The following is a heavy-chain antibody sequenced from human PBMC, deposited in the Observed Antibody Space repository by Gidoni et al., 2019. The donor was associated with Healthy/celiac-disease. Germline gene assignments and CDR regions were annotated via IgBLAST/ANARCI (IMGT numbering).Heavy chain of an antibody. Sequence: EVQLVQSGAEVKKPGESLKISCKGSGYSFTSYCIGWVRQMPGKGLEWMGSIYPGDSDTRYSPSFQGQVTISADKSISTAYLQWSSLKATDTAMYYCARGHSSSWVIDYYYYYGMDVWGQGTTVTVSS. J-gene: IGHJ6*02. CDR1: GYSFTSYC. V-gene: IGHV5-51*01. CDR2: IYPGDSDT. D-gene: IGHD6-13*01. CDR3: ARGHSSSWVIDYYYYYGMDV.